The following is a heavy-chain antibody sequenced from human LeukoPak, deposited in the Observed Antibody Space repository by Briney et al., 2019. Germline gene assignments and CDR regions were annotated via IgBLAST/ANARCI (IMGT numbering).Heavy chain of an antibody. J-gene: IGHJ4*02. Sequence: GASVKVSCKASGYTFTSYYMHWVRQAPGQGLEWMGIINPSGGSTGYAQKFQGRVTMTRDTSTSTVYMELSSLRSEDTAVYYCARDSYDSSGSISYYFDYWGQGTLVTVSS. V-gene: IGHV1-46*01. CDR2: INPSGGST. CDR1: GYTFTSYY. D-gene: IGHD3-22*01. CDR3: ARDSYDSSGSISYYFDY.